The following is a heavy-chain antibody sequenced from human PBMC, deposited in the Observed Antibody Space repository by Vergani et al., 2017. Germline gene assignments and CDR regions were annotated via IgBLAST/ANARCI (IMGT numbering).Heavy chain of an antibody. D-gene: IGHD2-21*01. CDR3: ARDRADYSAFDI. V-gene: IGHV4-59*01. CDR2: IYYSGST. Sequence: QVQLQESGPGLVKPSETLSLTCTVSGGSISSYYWSWIRQPPGKGLEWSGYIYYSGSTNYNPSLKSRVTISVDTSKNQFSLKLSSVTAADTAVYYCARDRADYSAFDIWGQGKMVTVSS. CDR1: GGSISSYY. J-gene: IGHJ3*02.